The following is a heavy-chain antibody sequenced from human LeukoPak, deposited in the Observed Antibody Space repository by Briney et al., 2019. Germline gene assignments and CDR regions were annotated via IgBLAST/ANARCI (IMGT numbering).Heavy chain of an antibody. CDR3: ARAKSGSSIWFDP. D-gene: IGHD6-6*01. CDR2: INPNSGGT. Sequence: ASVKVSCKASGYTFTGYYMHWVRQAPGQGLEWMGWINPNSGGTNYAQKFQGRVTMTRDTSTSTAYMELSRLRSDDTAVYYCARAKSGSSIWFDPWGQGTLVTVSS. CDR1: GYTFTGYY. V-gene: IGHV1-2*02. J-gene: IGHJ5*02.